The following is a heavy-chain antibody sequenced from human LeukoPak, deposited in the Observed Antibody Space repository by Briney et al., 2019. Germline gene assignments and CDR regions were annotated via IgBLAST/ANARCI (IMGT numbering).Heavy chain of an antibody. V-gene: IGHV3-9*01. CDR3: AKAVVPAATSYYYYGMDV. J-gene: IGHJ6*02. CDR1: GFTFDDYA. Sequence: GGSLRLSCAASGFTFDDYAMHWVRQAPGKGLEWVSGISWNSGSIGYADSVKGRFTISRDNAKNSLYLQMNSLRAEDTALYYCAKAVVPAATSYYYYGMDVWGQGTTVTVSS. D-gene: IGHD2-2*01. CDR2: ISWNSGSI.